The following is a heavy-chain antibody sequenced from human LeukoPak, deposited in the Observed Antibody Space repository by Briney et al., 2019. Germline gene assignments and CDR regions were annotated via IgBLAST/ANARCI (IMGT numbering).Heavy chain of an antibody. J-gene: IGHJ4*02. D-gene: IGHD3-10*01. V-gene: IGHV1-2*02. CDR1: GYTFTDYF. Sequence: ASVKVSCKASGYTFTDYFMNWVRQAPGQGLEWMGWINPNSGGTNYAQKFQGRVTMTRDTSISTAYMELSRLRSDDTAVYYCARDSRFGEYHFDYWGQGTLVTVSS. CDR3: ARDSRFGEYHFDY. CDR2: INPNSGGT.